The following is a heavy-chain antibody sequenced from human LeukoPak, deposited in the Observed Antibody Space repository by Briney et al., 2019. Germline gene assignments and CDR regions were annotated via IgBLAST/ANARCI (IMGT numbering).Heavy chain of an antibody. CDR2: INWNGGST. J-gene: IGHJ4*02. V-gene: IGHV3-20*04. D-gene: IGHD1-26*01. CDR3: SRKASGSYFFDF. CDR1: GFTFDDYG. Sequence: AGSLRLSCAASGFTFDDYGMSWVRQAPGKGLEWVSGINWNGGSTGYADSVKGRFTISRDNAKNSLYLQMNSLRAADTALYYCSRKASGSYFFDFWGQGTLVTVSS.